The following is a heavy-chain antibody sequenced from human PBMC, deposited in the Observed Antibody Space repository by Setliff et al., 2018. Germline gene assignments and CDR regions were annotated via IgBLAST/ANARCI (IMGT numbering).Heavy chain of an antibody. V-gene: IGHV4-39*01. Sequence: SETLSLTCSVSGASVTNVNYYWGWIRQPPGKGLEWIASVYYDGRTYYNPSFKSRLTMSVDKSRNQFSLKLTSVTAADTAVFYCARIAYFDFCRGYGVGAFDLWGHGTMVTVSS. CDR2: VYYDGRT. J-gene: IGHJ3*01. CDR3: ARIAYFDFCRGYGVGAFDL. D-gene: IGHD3-3*01. CDR1: GASVTNVNYY.